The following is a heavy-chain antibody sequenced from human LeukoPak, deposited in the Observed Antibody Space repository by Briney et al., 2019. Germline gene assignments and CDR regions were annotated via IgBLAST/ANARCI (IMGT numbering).Heavy chain of an antibody. CDR3: AREETEGYCSSTSCYRQNLNWFDP. D-gene: IGHD2-2*01. J-gene: IGHJ5*02. Sequence: PSETLSLTCTVSGGSISSSSYYWGWIRQPPGKGLEWIGSIYYSGSTYYNPSLKSRVTISVDTSKNQFSLKLSSVTAADTAVYYCAREETEGYCSSTSCYRQNLNWFDPWGQGTLVTVSS. V-gene: IGHV4-39*07. CDR2: IYYSGST. CDR1: GGSISSSSYY.